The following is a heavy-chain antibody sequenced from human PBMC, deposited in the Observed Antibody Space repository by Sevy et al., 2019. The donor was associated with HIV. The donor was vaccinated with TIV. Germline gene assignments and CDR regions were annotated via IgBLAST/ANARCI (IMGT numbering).Heavy chain of an antibody. Sequence: GSLKIPRSASSFALHPNCFPWVPQAPGKGPEGVGGKSYEGSNIYYGPSVKGRFTISRDNSKNTLYLQMNEMRTEDTAVYYCAKDLHPPGPVRGTNFDYWGRGTLVTVSS. D-gene: IGHD1-1*01. V-gene: IGHV3-30*18. CDR3: AKDLHPPGPVRGTNFDY. CDR2: KSYEGSNI. J-gene: IGHJ4*02. CDR1: SFALHPNC.